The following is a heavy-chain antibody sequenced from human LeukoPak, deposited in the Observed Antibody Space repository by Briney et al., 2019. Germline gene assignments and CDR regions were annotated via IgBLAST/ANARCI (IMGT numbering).Heavy chain of an antibody. Sequence: PGGSLRLSCAASGFTFSSYSMNWVRQAPGKGLEWVSSISSSSSYIYYADSVKGRFTISRDNAKNSLYLQMNSLRAEDTAVYYCARDQTYCTNGVCSHWFDPWGQGTLVTVSS. D-gene: IGHD2-8*01. CDR2: ISSSSSYI. V-gene: IGHV3-21*01. CDR1: GFTFSSYS. J-gene: IGHJ5*02. CDR3: ARDQTYCTNGVCSHWFDP.